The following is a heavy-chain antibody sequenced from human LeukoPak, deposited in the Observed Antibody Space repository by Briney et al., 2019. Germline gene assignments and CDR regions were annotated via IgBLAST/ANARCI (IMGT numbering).Heavy chain of an antibody. D-gene: IGHD6-13*01. CDR2: IYYSGST. V-gene: IGHV4-59*01. CDR3: ARDFQQDAFDI. J-gene: IGHJ3*02. CDR1: GDSISTYY. Sequence: SETLSLTCTVSGDSISTYYCSWIRQPPGKGLEWTGYIYYSGSTNYSPSLKSRVTISIATSKNQCSLKLNSVTAADTAVYYCARDFQQDAFDIWGQGTMVTVSS.